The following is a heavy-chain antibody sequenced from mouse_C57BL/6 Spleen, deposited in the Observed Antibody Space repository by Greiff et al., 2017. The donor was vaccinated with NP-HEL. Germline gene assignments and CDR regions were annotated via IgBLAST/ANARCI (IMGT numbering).Heavy chain of an antibody. V-gene: IGHV5-4*03. D-gene: IGHD1-1*01. Sequence: EVNVVESGGGLVKPGGSLKLSCAASGFTFSSYAMSWVRQTPEKRLEWVATISDGGSYTYYPDNVKGRFTISSDNAKNNLYLQMSHLKSEDTAMYYGAPLNGSSYGDAMDYWGQGTSVTVSS. CDR3: APLNGSSYGDAMDY. J-gene: IGHJ4*01. CDR1: GFTFSSYA. CDR2: ISDGGSYT.